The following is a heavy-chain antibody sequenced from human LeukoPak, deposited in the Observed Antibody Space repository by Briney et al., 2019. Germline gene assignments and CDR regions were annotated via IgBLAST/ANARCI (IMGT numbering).Heavy chain of an antibody. CDR3: ASSIQLWPPFYYGMDV. J-gene: IGHJ6*02. CDR2: ISSSGSTI. CDR1: GFTFSDYY. V-gene: IGHV3-11*01. Sequence: GGSLRLSCAASGFTFSDYYMSSLRQAPGKGLEWVSYISSSGSTIYYADSVKGRFTISRDNAKNSLYLQMNSLRAEDTAVYYCASSIQLWPPFYYGMDVWGQGTTVTVSS. D-gene: IGHD5-18*01.